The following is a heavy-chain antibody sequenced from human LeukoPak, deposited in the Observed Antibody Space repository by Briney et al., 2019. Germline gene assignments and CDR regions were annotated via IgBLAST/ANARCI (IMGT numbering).Heavy chain of an antibody. J-gene: IGHJ4*02. CDR2: VRPDGREQ. V-gene: IGHV3-7*01. CDR3: ARDGERGELSLYMDY. D-gene: IGHD3-16*02. Sequence: GGSLRLSCSASGFTFNTYWMSWVRQAPGKGLQWVANVRPDGREQRYVDSVKGRFTISRDNAKNSLYLQMNSLRAEDTAEYYCARDGERGELSLYMDYWGQGTLVTVSS. CDR1: GFTFNTYW.